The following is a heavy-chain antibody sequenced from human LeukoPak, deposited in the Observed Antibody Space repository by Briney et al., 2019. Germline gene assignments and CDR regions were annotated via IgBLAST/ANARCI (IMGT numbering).Heavy chain of an antibody. CDR1: GGPIITTNW. CDR2: VHLSGAT. CDR3: TRESGAFSPFGF. D-gene: IGHD1-26*01. V-gene: IGHV4-4*02. Sequence: SEPLSLTCGVSGGPIITTNWWSWVRQPPGKGLEWIGEVHLSGATNYNPSLAGRVTMSIDSSKNQLSLELTSVTAADTAMYYCTRESGAFSPFGFWGQGTLVTVSS. J-gene: IGHJ4*02.